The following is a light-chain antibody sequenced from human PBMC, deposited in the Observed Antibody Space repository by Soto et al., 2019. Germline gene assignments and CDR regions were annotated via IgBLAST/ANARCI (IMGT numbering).Light chain of an antibody. CDR3: QQYGSSPPWT. CDR2: GAS. Sequence: EIVLTPSPATLSLSPVERATLSCRASQSVSSSYLAWYQQKPGQAPRLLIYGASSRATGIPDRFSGSGSGTDFTLTISRLEPEDFAVYYCQQYGSSPPWTFGQGTRLEIK. CDR1: QSVSSSY. J-gene: IGKJ5*01. V-gene: IGKV3-20*01.